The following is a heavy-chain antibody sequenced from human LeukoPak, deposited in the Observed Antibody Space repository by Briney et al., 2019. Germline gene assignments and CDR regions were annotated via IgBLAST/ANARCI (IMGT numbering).Heavy chain of an antibody. CDR2: ISYDGSNK. D-gene: IGHD2-15*01. Sequence: PGRSLRLSCAASGFTFSSYAMHWVRQAPGKGLEWVAVISYDGSNKYYADSVKGRFTISRDNFKNTLYLQMNSLRAEDTAVYYCARDVRYCSGGSCYKPTNWFDPWGQGTLVTVSS. CDR3: ARDVRYCSGGSCYKPTNWFDP. V-gene: IGHV3-30*01. CDR1: GFTFSSYA. J-gene: IGHJ5*02.